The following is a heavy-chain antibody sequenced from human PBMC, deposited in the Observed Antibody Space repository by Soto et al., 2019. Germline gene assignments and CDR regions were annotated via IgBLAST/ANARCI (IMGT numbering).Heavy chain of an antibody. CDR2: IYPGDSKT. CDR1: GFSFTTYW. V-gene: IGHV5-51*01. D-gene: IGHD6-13*01. J-gene: IGHJ6*02. Sequence: PGESLKISCKGSGFSFTTYWIAWVRQMPGKGLEWMGIIYPGDSKTTYSPSFQGQVTISADKSISTAYLQWSSLKASDTAMYYCARHGGVARHGGSSGQLVAPISPYYYGMDVWGQGTTVTVSS. CDR3: ARHGGVARHGGSSGQLVAPISPYYYGMDV.